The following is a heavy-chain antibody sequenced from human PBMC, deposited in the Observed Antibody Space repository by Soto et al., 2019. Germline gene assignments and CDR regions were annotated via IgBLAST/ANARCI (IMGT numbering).Heavy chain of an antibody. J-gene: IGHJ4*02. CDR1: GFTFSSYD. V-gene: IGHV3-13*04. CDR2: IGTTGDT. Sequence: GGSLRLSCAASGFTFSSYDMHWVRQGTGKGLEWVSAIGTTGDTYYAGSVKGRFTISRENAKNSLYLQMNSLRAGDTAIYFCARAIGPTLFDYWGQGTLVTVSS. D-gene: IGHD3-22*01. CDR3: ARAIGPTLFDY.